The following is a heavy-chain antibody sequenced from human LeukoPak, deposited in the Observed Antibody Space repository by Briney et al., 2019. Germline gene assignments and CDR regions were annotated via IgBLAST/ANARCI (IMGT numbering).Heavy chain of an antibody. Sequence: PGGSLRLSCAASGFTFSSYSMNWVRQAPGKGLEWVSSISSSSSYIYYADSVKGRFTISRDNAKNSLYLQMNSLRAEDTAVYYCARGMNVGGYYDFWSGYYFSHYGMDVWGQGTTVTVSS. CDR1: GFTFSSYS. CDR2: ISSSSSYI. V-gene: IGHV3-21*01. J-gene: IGHJ6*02. D-gene: IGHD3-3*01. CDR3: ARGMNVGGYYDFWSGYYFSHYGMDV.